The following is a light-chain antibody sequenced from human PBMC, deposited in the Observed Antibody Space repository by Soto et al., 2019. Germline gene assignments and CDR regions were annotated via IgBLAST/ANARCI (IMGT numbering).Light chain of an antibody. Sequence: EIVLTQSPATLSLSPGERATLSCRASQSVSSYLAWYQQKPGQPPRLLIYDASNRATGIPARFSGSGSGTDFTLTISSLEPEDFAVYYCQQRYNWPLFTFGPGTTVDIK. J-gene: IGKJ3*01. CDR2: DAS. V-gene: IGKV3-11*01. CDR3: QQRYNWPLFT. CDR1: QSVSSY.